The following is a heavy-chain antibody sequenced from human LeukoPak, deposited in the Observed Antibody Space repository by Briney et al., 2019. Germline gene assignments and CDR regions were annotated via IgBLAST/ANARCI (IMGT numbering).Heavy chain of an antibody. V-gene: IGHV4-39*01. Sequence: PSETLSLTCTVSGGSISSSSYYWGWIRQPPGKGLEWIGSIYYSGSTYYNPSLKSRLTMSVDTSKNQFSLRLSSVTAADTAVYYCARRPGGPSSPAERFDYWGQGTLVTVSS. CDR2: IYYSGST. D-gene: IGHD4-23*01. J-gene: IGHJ4*02. CDR1: GGSISSSSYY. CDR3: ARRPGGPSSPAERFDY.